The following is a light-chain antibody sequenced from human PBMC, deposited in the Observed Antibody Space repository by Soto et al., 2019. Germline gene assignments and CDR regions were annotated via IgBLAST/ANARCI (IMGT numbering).Light chain of an antibody. CDR2: FDD. Sequence: QSVLTQPPSVAAAPRQRVTISCSGSSSNIGNNAVNWYQQLPGKAPNLLIYFDDLLPSGVSNRFSGSKSGTSASLAISGLQSEDEADYYCAAWDGSLNAYVFGTGTKLTVL. CDR3: AAWDGSLNAYV. V-gene: IGLV1-36*01. CDR1: SSNIGNNA. J-gene: IGLJ1*01.